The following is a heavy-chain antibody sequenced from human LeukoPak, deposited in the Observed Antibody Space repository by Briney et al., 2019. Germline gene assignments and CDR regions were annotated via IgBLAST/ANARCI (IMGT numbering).Heavy chain of an antibody. CDR3: ANRVRGSYYYGY. CDR1: GFTFSSYA. V-gene: IGHV3-23*01. CDR2: ISGSGGST. Sequence: GGSLRLSCAASGFTFSSYAMGWVRQAPGKGLEWVSAISGSGGSTYYADSVKGRFTISRGNSKNTLYLQMNSLRAEDTAVYYCANRVRGSYYYGYWGQGTLVTVSS. J-gene: IGHJ4*02. D-gene: IGHD1-26*01.